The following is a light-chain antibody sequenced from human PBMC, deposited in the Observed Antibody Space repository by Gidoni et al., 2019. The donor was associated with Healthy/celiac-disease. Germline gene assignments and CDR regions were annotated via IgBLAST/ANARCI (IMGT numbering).Light chain of an antibody. Sequence: DIQMTQSPSSLSASVGDRVTITCRASQSISSYLNWYQQKPGKAPKLLIYAASSLQSGVPSRFSGSGSGTDFTLTISSLQPEDFATYYCQQSYSTPLHTFXPXTKVDIK. CDR2: AAS. V-gene: IGKV1-39*01. CDR3: QQSYSTPLHT. J-gene: IGKJ3*01. CDR1: QSISSY.